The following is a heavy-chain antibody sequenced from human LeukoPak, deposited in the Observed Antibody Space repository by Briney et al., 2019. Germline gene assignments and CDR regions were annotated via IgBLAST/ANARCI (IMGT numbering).Heavy chain of an antibody. D-gene: IGHD3-9*01. V-gene: IGHV1-2*02. CDR2: INPNSGDT. J-gene: IGHJ1*01. CDR3: ARFSTPIYAILTGYYFQY. Sequence: ASVKVSCKASGYTFTGYYIHWVRQSPGQGLEWMGWINPNSGDTNYAQKFQGRVTMTRDTSISTAYMELSRLRSDDTAVFYCARFSTPIYAILTGYYFQYWGQGTLVTVSS. CDR1: GYTFTGYY.